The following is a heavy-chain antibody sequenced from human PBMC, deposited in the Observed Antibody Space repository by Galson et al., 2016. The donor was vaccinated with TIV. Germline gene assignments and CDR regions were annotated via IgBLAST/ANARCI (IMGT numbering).Heavy chain of an antibody. CDR3: ARDDTSIRGTNAFDL. CDR1: GGSIGSHY. J-gene: IGHJ3*01. Sequence: SETLSLTCTVSGGSIGSHYWSWIRQPPGKGPEWIAYISASGRSNYNSYLKSRVSISVDTSMSQISLKVTSVTAAGTAVYYCARDDTSIRGTNAFDLWGQGTMVTVSS. D-gene: IGHD3-16*01. V-gene: IGHV4-4*09. CDR2: ISASGRS.